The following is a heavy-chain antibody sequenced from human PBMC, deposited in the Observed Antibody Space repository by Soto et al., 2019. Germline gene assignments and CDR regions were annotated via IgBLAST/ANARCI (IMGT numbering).Heavy chain of an antibody. D-gene: IGHD3-22*01. V-gene: IGHV1-69*06. CDR2: IIPVFGTI. J-gene: IGHJ2*01. Sequence: QVQLVQSGAEVKKPGSSVKVSCKASGGTFNNYAISWVRQAPGHGLDRMGGIIPVFGTINYAQKFHGSVTITADKSRGTAYMEVSSLTSEETAVYYCARDYYDISGCYSWYFDLCGRGALVTVSS. CDR3: ARDYYDISGCYSWYFDL. CDR1: GGTFNNYA.